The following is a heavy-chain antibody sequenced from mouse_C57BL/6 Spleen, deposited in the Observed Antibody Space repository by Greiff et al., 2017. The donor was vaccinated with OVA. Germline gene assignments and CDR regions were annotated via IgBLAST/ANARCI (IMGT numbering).Heavy chain of an antibody. J-gene: IGHJ4*01. CDR2: IHPSDSDT. D-gene: IGHD2-1*01. V-gene: IGHV1-74*01. Sequence: VQLQQPGAELVKPGASVKVSCKASGYTFTSYWMHWVKQRPGQGLEWIGRIHPSDSDTNYNQKFKGKATLTVDKSSSTAYMQLSSLTAEDSAVYYCAIEGVYYGNFYYYAMDYWGQGTSVTVSS. CDR1: GYTFTSYW. CDR3: AIEGVYYGNFYYYAMDY.